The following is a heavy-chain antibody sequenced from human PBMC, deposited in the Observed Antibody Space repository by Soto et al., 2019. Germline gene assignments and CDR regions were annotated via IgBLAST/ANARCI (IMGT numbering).Heavy chain of an antibody. V-gene: IGHV1-69*13. D-gene: IGHD3-22*01. Sequence: VKVSCKASGGTFSSYAISWVRQAPGQGLEWMGGIIPMFGTANYAQKFQGRVTITADESTSTAYMELSSLRSEATAVYYCARDQSYYYDSSGYLGQDAFDIWGQGTMVTLSS. J-gene: IGHJ3*02. CDR3: ARDQSYYYDSSGYLGQDAFDI. CDR2: IIPMFGTA. CDR1: GGTFSSYA.